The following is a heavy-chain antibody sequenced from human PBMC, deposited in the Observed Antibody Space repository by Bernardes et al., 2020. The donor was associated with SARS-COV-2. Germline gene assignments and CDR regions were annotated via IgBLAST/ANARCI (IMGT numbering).Heavy chain of an antibody. J-gene: IGHJ4*02. Sequence: ASVKVSCKASGYTFSDYYIHWLRQAPGQGFEWMGWISPKSGATNYAQKFQGRVTMTRDTAISTEYMQLSRLTSDDTAVYYCARTFYNDRGGNSVFDQWGQGTL. CDR2: ISPKSGAT. CDR3: ARTFYNDRGGNSVFDQ. D-gene: IGHD2-21*01. V-gene: IGHV1-2*02. CDR1: GYTFSDYY.